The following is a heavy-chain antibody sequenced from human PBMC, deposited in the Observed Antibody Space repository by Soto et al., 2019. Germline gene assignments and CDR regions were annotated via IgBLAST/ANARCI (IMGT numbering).Heavy chain of an antibody. Sequence: QLVESGGGLVQAGGSLRLSCSASGFTFSRSDLHWVRQAPGKGLEWVGRVRSKIHNYATSFADSVRGKFTISRNDSYNTVSLAMSGLKSADTALYYCSRHEEGRRMVFYGMDVWGQGPTVTVSS. J-gene: IGHJ6*02. CDR3: SRHEEGRRMVFYGMDV. CDR1: GFTFSRSD. CDR2: VRSKIHNYAT. V-gene: IGHV3-73*02. D-gene: IGHD2-8*01.